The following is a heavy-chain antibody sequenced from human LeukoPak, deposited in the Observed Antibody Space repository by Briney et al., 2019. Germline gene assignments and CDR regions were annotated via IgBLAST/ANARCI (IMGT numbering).Heavy chain of an antibody. CDR2: ISGSDAGT. J-gene: IGHJ4*02. Sequence: GGSLRLSCAASGFTFNNYAMSWVRQAPGKGLEWVSAISGSDAGTYYADSVKGRFTISRDNSKNTLYLQMNSLRAEDTAVYYCAKRLSSSSTWYYFDYWGQGTLVTVSS. CDR1: GFTFNNYA. D-gene: IGHD6-13*01. CDR3: AKRLSSSSTWYYFDY. V-gene: IGHV3-23*01.